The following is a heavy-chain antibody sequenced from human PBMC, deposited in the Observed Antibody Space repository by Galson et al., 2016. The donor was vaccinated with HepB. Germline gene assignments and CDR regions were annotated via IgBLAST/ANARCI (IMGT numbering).Heavy chain of an antibody. CDR1: AFSFSSYS. CDR3: ARKSPFGPFDY. Sequence: SLRLSCAASAFSFSSYSMNWVRQAPGKGLEWISYISSTRTITYYADSVKGRFTISRDNAKNSLYLQMDSLRDDDTADYYCARKSPFGPFDYWGHGTLVSVSS. D-gene: IGHD2/OR15-2a*01. CDR2: ISSTRTIT. J-gene: IGHJ4*01. V-gene: IGHV3-48*02.